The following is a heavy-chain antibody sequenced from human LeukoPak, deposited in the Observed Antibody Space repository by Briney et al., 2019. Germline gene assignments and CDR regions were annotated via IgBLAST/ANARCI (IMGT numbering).Heavy chain of an antibody. J-gene: IGHJ4*02. CDR3: PKDLYTYYYDSSGYYWDY. Sequence: GGSLRLSCAASGFTLSSYAMRWVRQARGKGVEWVSDISGSGGSTYYADSVKGRFTISRDNSKNTLYLQMNSLRAEDTAVYYCPKDLYTYYYDSSGYYWDYWGQGTLVTVSS. CDR1: GFTLSSYA. D-gene: IGHD3-22*01. V-gene: IGHV3-23*01. CDR2: ISGSGGST.